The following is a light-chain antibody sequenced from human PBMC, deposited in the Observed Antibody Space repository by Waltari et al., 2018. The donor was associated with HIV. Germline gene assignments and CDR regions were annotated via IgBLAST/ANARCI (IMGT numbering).Light chain of an antibody. J-gene: IGKJ2*01. CDR1: QSVLYSSNNKNY. Sequence: DIVMTQSPDSLAVSLGERATINCKSSQSVLYSSNNKNYLAWYQQKPGQPPKLLIFWASTRESWVPDRFSGSGSGTDFTLTISSLQAEDVAVYYCQQYYGSPYTFGQGTKLE. V-gene: IGKV4-1*01. CDR3: QQYYGSPYT. CDR2: WAS.